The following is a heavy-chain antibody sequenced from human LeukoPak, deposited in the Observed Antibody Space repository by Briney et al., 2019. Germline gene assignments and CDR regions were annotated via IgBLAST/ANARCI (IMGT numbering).Heavy chain of an antibody. V-gene: IGHV4-4*07. CDR3: AREGRSSSSGY. J-gene: IGHJ4*02. D-gene: IGHD2-15*01. CDR1: GGSISSYY. Sequence: SETLSLTCTVSGGSISSYYWTWIRQPAGKGLEWIGRISASGNTNYSPSLKSRVTMSVDASKNQFSLKLSSVTAADTAVYYCAREGRSSSSGYWGQGTLVPVPS. CDR2: ISASGNT.